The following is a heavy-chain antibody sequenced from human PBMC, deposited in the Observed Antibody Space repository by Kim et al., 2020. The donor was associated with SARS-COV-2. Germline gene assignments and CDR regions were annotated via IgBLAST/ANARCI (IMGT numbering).Heavy chain of an antibody. Sequence: GGSLRLSCAASGFTFSSYWMAWVRQAPGKGPEWVANIRQDGSEKNSVDSVKGRFTISRDNAKNSLFLQMNSLRAEDTAVYYCARDDHGNLDYWGQGTLVAVSS. J-gene: IGHJ4*02. CDR3: ARDDHGNLDY. D-gene: IGHD1-1*01. CDR1: GFTFSSYW. V-gene: IGHV3-7*05. CDR2: IRQDGSEK.